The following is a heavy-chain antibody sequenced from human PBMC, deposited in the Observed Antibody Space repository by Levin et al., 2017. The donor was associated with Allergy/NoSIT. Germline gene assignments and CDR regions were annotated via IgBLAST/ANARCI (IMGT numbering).Heavy chain of an antibody. J-gene: IGHJ6*03. V-gene: IGHV5-51*01. CDR1: GYSFTSYW. CDR3: ARRGTRDYYYYMDV. D-gene: IGHD1-1*01. CDR2: IYPGDSDT. Sequence: GGSLRLSCQGSGYSFTSYWIGWVRQMPGKGLEWMGIIYPGDSDTRYSPSFQGQVTISADKSISTAYLQWSSLKASDTAIYYCARRGTRDYYYYMDVWGQGTLVTVSS.